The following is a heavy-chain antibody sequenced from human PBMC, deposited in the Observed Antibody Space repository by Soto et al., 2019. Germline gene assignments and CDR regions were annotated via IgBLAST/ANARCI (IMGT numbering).Heavy chain of an antibody. CDR1: GGTFSSYA. CDR2: IIPIFGTA. D-gene: IGHD2-8*01. V-gene: IGHV1-69*05. CDR3: ARVGMVADFDY. J-gene: IGHJ4*02. Sequence: GASVKVSCKASGGTFSSYAISWVRQAPGQGLEWMGGIIPIFGTANYAQKFQGRVTMTTDTSTSTAYMELRSLRSDDTAVYYCARVGMVADFDYWGQGTLVTVSS.